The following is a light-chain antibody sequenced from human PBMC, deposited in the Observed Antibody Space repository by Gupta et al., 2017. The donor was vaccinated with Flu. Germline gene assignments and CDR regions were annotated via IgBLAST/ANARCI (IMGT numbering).Light chain of an antibody. J-gene: IGLJ1*01. CDR2: GNT. CDR1: SSNIGAGYD. V-gene: IGLV1-40*01. CDR3: QSYDSTLSGCYV. Sequence: QSVLTPPPSVSGAPRQRVTISSPGSSSNIGAGYDVHWYQQLPGTAPKLLIYGNTNRPSGVPDRFSGSKSGTSASLAITGLQAEDEADYYCQSYDSTLSGCYVFGTGTKVTVL.